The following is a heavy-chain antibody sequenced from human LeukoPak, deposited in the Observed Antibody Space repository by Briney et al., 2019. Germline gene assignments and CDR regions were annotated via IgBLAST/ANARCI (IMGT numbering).Heavy chain of an antibody. CDR1: GGSFSSHY. CDR2: IYSNGNT. D-gene: IGHD4-17*01. CDR3: ARSATVTTGYFDY. J-gene: IGHJ4*02. V-gene: IGHV4-39*07. Sequence: SETLSLTCGVSGGSFSSHYWGWIRQSPEKGLDWIGSIYSNGNTYYNPSVKSRVTISVDTSKNQFSLKLTSVTAAETAVYYCARSATVTTGYFDYWGQGALVTVSS.